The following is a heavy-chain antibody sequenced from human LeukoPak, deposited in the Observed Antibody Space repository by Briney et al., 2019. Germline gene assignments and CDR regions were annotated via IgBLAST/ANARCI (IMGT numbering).Heavy chain of an antibody. D-gene: IGHD2-21*02. J-gene: IGHJ3*02. CDR2: IYYSGST. Sequence: IPSETLSLTCTVSGGSISSGSYYWSWIRQPPGKGLEWIGYIYYSGSTNYNPSLKSRVTISVDTSKNQFSLKLSSVTAADTAVYYCARGGLLGGDSFAFDIWGQGTMVTVSS. CDR3: ARGGLLGGDSFAFDI. CDR1: GGSISSGSYY. V-gene: IGHV4-61*01.